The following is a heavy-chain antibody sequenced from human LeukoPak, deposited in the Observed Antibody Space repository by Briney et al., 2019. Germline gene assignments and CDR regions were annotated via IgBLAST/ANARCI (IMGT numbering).Heavy chain of an antibody. D-gene: IGHD5/OR15-5a*01. J-gene: IGHJ6*03. CDR3: ARHADVFASFYYLDI. CDR2: IYSSGST. CDR1: GGSISSSY. V-gene: IGHV4-59*08. Sequence: SSETLSLTCTVSGGSISSSYWSWIRQPPGKGLEWIGYIYSSGSTTYNPSLKSRVTMSVDTAKNQFSLKLNSVTAADTAVYYCARHADVFASFYYLDIWGKGTTVTVAS.